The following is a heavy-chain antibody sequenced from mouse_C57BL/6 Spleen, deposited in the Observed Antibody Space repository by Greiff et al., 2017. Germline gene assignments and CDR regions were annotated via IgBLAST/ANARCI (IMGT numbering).Heavy chain of an antibody. CDR1: GYTFTSYW. CDR3: ASVTTVVANYAMDY. Sequence: VQLQQPGAELVKPGASVKLSCKASGYTFTSYWMHWVKQRPGRGLEWIGRIDPNSGGTKYNEKFKSKATLTVDKPSSTAYMQLSSLTSEDSAVYYCASVTTVVANYAMDYWGQGTSVTVSS. CDR2: IDPNSGGT. J-gene: IGHJ4*01. D-gene: IGHD1-1*01. V-gene: IGHV1-72*01.